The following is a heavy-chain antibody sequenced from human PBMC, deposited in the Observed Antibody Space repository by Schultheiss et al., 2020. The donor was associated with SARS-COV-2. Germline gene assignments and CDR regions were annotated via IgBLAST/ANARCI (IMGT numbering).Heavy chain of an antibody. D-gene: IGHD2-2*01. J-gene: IGHJ6*03. CDR2: ISYDGSNK. CDR1: GFTFSSYA. Sequence: GGSLRLSCAASGFTFSSYAMHWVRQAPGKGLEWVAVISYDGSNKYYADSVKGRFTISRDNSMNTLCLEMNSLKTEDTDVYYCTTPLDCSSTSCYYYYYYYMDVWGKGTTITVAS. V-gene: IGHV3-30*04. CDR3: TTPLDCSSTSCYYYYYYYMDV.